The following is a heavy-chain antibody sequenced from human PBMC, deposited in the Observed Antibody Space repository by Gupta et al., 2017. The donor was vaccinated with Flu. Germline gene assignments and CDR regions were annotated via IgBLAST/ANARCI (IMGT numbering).Heavy chain of an antibody. CDR3: AREARYCSSTSCSY. J-gene: IGHJ4*02. CDR2: IYSGGST. D-gene: IGHD2-2*01. Sequence: EVQLVESGGGLIQPGGSLRLSCAASGFTVSSNYMSWVRQAPGKGLEWVSVIYSGGSTYYADYVKGRFTISRDNSKNTLYLQMNSLRAEDTAVYYCAREARYCSSTSCSYWGQGTLVTVSS. V-gene: IGHV3-53*01. CDR1: GFTVSSNY.